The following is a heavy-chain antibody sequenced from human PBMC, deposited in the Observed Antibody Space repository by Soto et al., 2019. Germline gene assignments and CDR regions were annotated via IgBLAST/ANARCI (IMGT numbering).Heavy chain of an antibody. Sequence: QVQLVESGGGLVKPGGSPRLSCAASGFTFSDYYMSWIRQAPGKGLEWVSYISSSSSYTNYADSVKGRFTISRDNAKNSLYLQMNSLSAEDTAVYYCACVGSGWYAHYWGQGTLATVSS. J-gene: IGHJ4*02. CDR1: GFTFSDYY. CDR3: ACVGSGWYAHY. D-gene: IGHD6-19*01. V-gene: IGHV3-11*05. CDR2: ISSSSSYT.